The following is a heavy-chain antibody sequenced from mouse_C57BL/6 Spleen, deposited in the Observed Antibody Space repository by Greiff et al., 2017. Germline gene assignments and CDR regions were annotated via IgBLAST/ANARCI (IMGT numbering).Heavy chain of an antibody. D-gene: IGHD3-2*02. V-gene: IGHV3-6*01. CDR2: ISYGGSN. J-gene: IGHJ3*01. CDR1: GYSITSGYY. Sequence: EVQVVESGPGLVQPSQSLSLTCSVTGYSITSGYYWNWIRQFPGNKLEWMGYISYGGSNNYTPSLKNRISITRDTSKNQFYLNVNAVTTEDSATYYCARGGSSGPGLAYWGQGTLGTVSA. CDR3: ARGGSSGPGLAY.